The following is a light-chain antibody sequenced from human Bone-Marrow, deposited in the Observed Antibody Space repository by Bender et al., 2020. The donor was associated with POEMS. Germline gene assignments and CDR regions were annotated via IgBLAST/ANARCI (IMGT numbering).Light chain of an antibody. Sequence: QSVLPQPPSVSGAPGQRVTISCTGSSSNTGSGYDINWYQHLPGTAPKLLIYGYNNRPSGVPDRFSGSKSGTSASLAITGLQAEDEGDYYCSSVAGNSNLVFGGGTKLTVL. CDR1: SSNTGSGYD. CDR2: GYN. CDR3: SSVAGNSNLV. J-gene: IGLJ2*01. V-gene: IGLV1-40*01.